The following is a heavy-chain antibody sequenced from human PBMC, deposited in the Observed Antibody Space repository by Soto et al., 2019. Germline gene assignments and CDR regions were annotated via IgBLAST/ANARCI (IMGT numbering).Heavy chain of an antibody. Sequence: QVQLVQSGAEVKKPGASVKVSCKASGYTFTSYGISWVRQAPGQGLEWMGWISAYNGNTNYAQKLQGRVTMTTDTTTSTDYMERRSLRADDTAVYYCASESAVAALDPWGQGTLVTVSS. CDR3: ASESAVAALDP. CDR2: ISAYNGNT. V-gene: IGHV1-18*01. J-gene: IGHJ5*02. CDR1: GYTFTSYG. D-gene: IGHD6-19*01.